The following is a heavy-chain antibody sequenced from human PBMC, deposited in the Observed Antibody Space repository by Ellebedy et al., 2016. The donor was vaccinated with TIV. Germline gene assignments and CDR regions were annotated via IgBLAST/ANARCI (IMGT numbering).Heavy chain of an antibody. D-gene: IGHD3-3*01. CDR3: AAGFGTHY. V-gene: IGHV3-7*01. J-gene: IGHJ4*02. CDR2: IKQDGTEK. CDR1: GFTFTGDW. Sequence: PSETLSLTCGASGFTFTGDWMAWVRQAPGKGLEWVANIKQDGTEKYYVDSVKGRFTISRDNAKNSLFLQMDSLRAKDTAVYYCAAGFGTHYWGQGTRVTVSS.